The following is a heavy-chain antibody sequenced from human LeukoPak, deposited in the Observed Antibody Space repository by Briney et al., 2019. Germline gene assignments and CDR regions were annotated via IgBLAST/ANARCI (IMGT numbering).Heavy chain of an antibody. CDR1: GFTFSSYG. D-gene: IGHD6-19*01. CDR3: ARGSYSSGWYTGWFDP. Sequence: PGGSLRLSCVASGFTFSSYGMHWVRQAPGKGLEWVAVISYDGSNKYYADSVKGRFTISRDNSKNTLYLQMNSLRAEDTAVYYCARGSYSSGWYTGWFDPWGQGTLVTVSS. J-gene: IGHJ5*02. V-gene: IGHV3-30*19. CDR2: ISYDGSNK.